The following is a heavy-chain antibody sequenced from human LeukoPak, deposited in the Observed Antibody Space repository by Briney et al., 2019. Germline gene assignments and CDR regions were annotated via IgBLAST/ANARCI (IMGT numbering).Heavy chain of an antibody. Sequence: GGSLRLSCAVSGFMFRDYWMAWVRQAPGKGLEWVDNIRPDGDDKYYVESVRGRFTISRDDAQNSLSLQMDSLSVEDSAVYHCGRWGITAALDRWGQGTLVSVSS. D-gene: IGHD2-2*01. CDR2: IRPDGDDK. CDR1: GFMFRDYW. J-gene: IGHJ5*02. V-gene: IGHV3-7*01. CDR3: GRWGITAALDR.